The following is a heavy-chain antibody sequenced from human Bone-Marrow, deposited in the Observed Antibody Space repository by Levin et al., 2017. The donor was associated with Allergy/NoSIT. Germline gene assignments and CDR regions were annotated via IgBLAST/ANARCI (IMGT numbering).Heavy chain of an antibody. CDR2: ISSSGSTI. Sequence: GESLKISCAASGFTFSDYYMSWIRQAPGKGLEWVSYISSSGSTIYYADSVKGRFTISRDNAKNSLYLQMNSLRAEDTAVYYCARDPRGYCSGGSCYSGYYYYGMDVWGQGTTVTVSS. CDR3: ARDPRGYCSGGSCYSGYYYYGMDV. J-gene: IGHJ6*02. D-gene: IGHD2-15*01. V-gene: IGHV3-11*01. CDR1: GFTFSDYY.